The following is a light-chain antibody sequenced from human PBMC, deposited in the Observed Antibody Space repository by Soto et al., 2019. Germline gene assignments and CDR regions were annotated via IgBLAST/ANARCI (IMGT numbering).Light chain of an antibody. CDR1: QSVSSY. Sequence: EIVLTQSPATLSLSPGERATLSCRASQSVSSYLAWYQQKPGQAPRLLIYDASNRATGIPARFSGSGSGTDFTRTISSLEPEDFAVYYCQQRCNWPLTFGQGTKVEIK. V-gene: IGKV3-11*01. CDR3: QQRCNWPLT. J-gene: IGKJ1*01. CDR2: DAS.